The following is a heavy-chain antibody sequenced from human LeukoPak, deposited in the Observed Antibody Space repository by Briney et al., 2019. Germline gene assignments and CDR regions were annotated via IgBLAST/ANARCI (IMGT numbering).Heavy chain of an antibody. CDR1: GGSISSTN. CDR3: ARARVDIAMFTWLNWYFDL. D-gene: IGHD5-18*01. J-gene: IGHJ2*01. CDR2: ISYDGSNK. Sequence: PSETLSLTCGVSGGSISSTNWWSWVRQPPGQGLEWVAVISYDGSNKYYADSVKGRFTISRDNPKNALYLQMNSLRAEDTAVYYCARARVDIAMFTWLNWYFDLWGRGTLVTVSS. V-gene: IGHV3-30-3*01.